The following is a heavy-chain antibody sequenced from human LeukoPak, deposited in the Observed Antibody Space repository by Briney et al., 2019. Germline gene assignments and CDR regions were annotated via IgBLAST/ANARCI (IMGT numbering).Heavy chain of an antibody. Sequence: ASVKVSCKASGYTFTSYGISWVRQAPGQGLEWMGWISAYNGNTNYAQKLQGRVTMTTDTSTSTAYMELRSLRSDDTAVYYCARDPAIFGVVTHFDYWGQGTLVTVSS. CDR1: GYTFTSYG. CDR3: ARDPAIFGVVTHFDY. J-gene: IGHJ4*02. CDR2: ISAYNGNT. D-gene: IGHD3-3*01. V-gene: IGHV1-18*01.